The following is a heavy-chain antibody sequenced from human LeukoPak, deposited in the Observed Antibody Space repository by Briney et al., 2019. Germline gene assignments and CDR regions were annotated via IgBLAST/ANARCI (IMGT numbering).Heavy chain of an antibody. V-gene: IGHV1-18*01. CDR3: AREEIITIFGMVYGMDV. CDR1: GYTFTSYG. D-gene: IGHD3-3*01. CDR2: ISAYNGNT. Sequence: ASVKVSCKASGYTFTSYGISWVRQAPGQGLEWMGWISAYNGNTNYAQKLQGRVTMTTDTSTSTAYMELRSLRSDDTAVYYCAREEIITIFGMVYGMDVWGQGTTVTVSS. J-gene: IGHJ6*02.